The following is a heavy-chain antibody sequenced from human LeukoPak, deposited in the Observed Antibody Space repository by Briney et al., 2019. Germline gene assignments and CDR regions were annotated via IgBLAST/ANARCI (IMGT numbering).Heavy chain of an antibody. CDR2: MNPNSGNT. CDR3: ASALRYFDWLWSSDAFDI. CDR1: GYTFTSYD. V-gene: IGHV1-8*01. Sequence: ASVKVSCKASGYTFTSYDINWVRQATGQGLEWMGWMNPNSGNTGYAQKFQGRVTMTRNTSISTAYMELSSLRSEDTAVYYCASALRYFDWLWSSDAFDIWGQGTMVTVSS. D-gene: IGHD3-9*01. J-gene: IGHJ3*02.